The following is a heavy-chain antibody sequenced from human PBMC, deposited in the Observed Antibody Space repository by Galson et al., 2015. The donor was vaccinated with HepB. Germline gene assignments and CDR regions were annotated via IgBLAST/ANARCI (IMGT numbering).Heavy chain of an antibody. J-gene: IGHJ4*02. D-gene: IGHD6-13*01. CDR1: GFTFNQYG. CDR2: VWSDGNDA. Sequence: SLRLSCAASGFTFNQYGMHWVRQAPGKGLEWVAVVWSDGNDAYYADSVKGRFTISRDNSRNMVHLDMHSLTVADTGVYFCARDRMEEAAPIGYWGRGTQVTVSS. CDR3: ARDRMEEAAPIGY. V-gene: IGHV3-33*01.